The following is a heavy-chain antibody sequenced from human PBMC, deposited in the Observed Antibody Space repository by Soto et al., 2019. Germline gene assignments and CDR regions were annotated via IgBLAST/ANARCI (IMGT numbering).Heavy chain of an antibody. V-gene: IGHV3-30*18. CDR3: VKDFIAGGGKAGGGGYGMDV. D-gene: IGHD6-19*01. CDR2: ISYDGSNK. Sequence: QVQLVESGGGVVQPGRSLRLSCAASGFTFSSYGMHWVRQAPGKGLEWVAVISYDGSNKYYADSVKGRFTISRDNSKNTLFLQMNSMRGGGKGGFYGVKDFIAGGGKAGGGGYGMDVWGQGTTVTVSS. J-gene: IGHJ6*02. CDR1: GFTFSSYG.